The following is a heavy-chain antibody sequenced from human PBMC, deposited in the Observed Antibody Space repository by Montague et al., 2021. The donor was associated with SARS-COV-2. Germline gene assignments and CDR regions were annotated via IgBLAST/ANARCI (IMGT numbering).Heavy chain of an antibody. Sequence: SETLSLTCAVYGASFSGYYWSWIRQPPGKGLEWIGEINHSGRTNYNPSLKSRVTISVDTSKNQFSLKLSSVTAADTAVYYCAIPMVRGFSRAFDIWGQGTMVTVSS. D-gene: IGHD3-10*01. CDR1: GASFSGYY. J-gene: IGHJ3*02. CDR3: AIPMVRGFSRAFDI. CDR2: INHSGRT. V-gene: IGHV4-34*01.